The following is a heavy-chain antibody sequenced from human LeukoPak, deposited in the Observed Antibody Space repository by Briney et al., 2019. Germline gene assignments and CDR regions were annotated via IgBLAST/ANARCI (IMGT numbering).Heavy chain of an antibody. Sequence: SETLSLTCAVYGGSFSGYYWSWIRQPPGKGLEWIGEINHSGSTNYNPSLKSRVTISVDTSKNQFSLKLSSVTAADTAVYYCARGHYYYYDSSGSLDAFDIWGQGTMVTVSS. V-gene: IGHV4-34*01. CDR1: GGSFSGYY. CDR2: INHSGST. CDR3: ARGHYYYYDSSGSLDAFDI. D-gene: IGHD3-22*01. J-gene: IGHJ3*02.